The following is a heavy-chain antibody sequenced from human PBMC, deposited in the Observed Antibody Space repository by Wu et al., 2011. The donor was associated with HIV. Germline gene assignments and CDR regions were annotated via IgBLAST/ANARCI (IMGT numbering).Heavy chain of an antibody. V-gene: IGHV1-69*08. Sequence: QVQLLQSGAEVKKPGSSVKVSCKASGGTFGSYTINWVRQAPGQGLEWMGRIFPLFDTINYAQKFQGRVTITADKSTTTAYMELSGLRSEDTAMYYCARVEAQGRNYYYYKGLDVWAKGPRSSSH. CDR3: ARVEAQGRNYYYYKGLDV. J-gene: IGHJ6*02. CDR1: GGTFGSYT. D-gene: IGHD3-10*01. CDR2: IFPLFDTI.